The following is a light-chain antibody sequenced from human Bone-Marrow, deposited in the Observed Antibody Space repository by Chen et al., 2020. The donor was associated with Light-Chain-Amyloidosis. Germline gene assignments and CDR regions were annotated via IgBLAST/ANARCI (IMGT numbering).Light chain of an antibody. J-gene: IGKJ1*01. CDR3: QQYYSPPQT. Sequence: DIVMTQSPASLAVSLGERATSNCKSSQSILNSSKNNKSLAWDQQKPGQPPKLRIYWSSTRESGVPDRFSGSGSGTDFTLTISSLQAEDVAVYYCQQYYSPPQTFGQGTKVEIK. CDR2: WSS. CDR1: QSILNSSKNNKS. V-gene: IGKV4-1*01.